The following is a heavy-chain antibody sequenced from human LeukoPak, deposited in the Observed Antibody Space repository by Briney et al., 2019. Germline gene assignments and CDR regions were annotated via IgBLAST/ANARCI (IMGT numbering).Heavy chain of an antibody. D-gene: IGHD3-16*01. CDR2: INPNSGGT. Sequence: APVKVSCKASRYTFTAYYLHWVRQPPGQGLEWMGWINPNSGGTNYAQKFQGRVTMTRDTSISTVYMELSRLRSDDTAVYYCARWGTPSVSALDIWGQGTMVTVSS. CDR3: ARWGTPSVSALDI. V-gene: IGHV1-2*02. CDR1: RYTFTAYY. J-gene: IGHJ3*02.